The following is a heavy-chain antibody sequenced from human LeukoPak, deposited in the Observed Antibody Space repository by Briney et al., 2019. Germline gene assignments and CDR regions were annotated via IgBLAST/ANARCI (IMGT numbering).Heavy chain of an antibody. V-gene: IGHV3-21*01. CDR3: ARGIPASIPMAAFDI. J-gene: IGHJ3*02. CDR1: GFTFSDYP. CDR2: ISSSSSYI. D-gene: IGHD2-2*02. Sequence: PGGSLRLSCAASGFTFSDYPMNWVRQAPGKGPEWVSSISSSSSYIFYTDSVKGQFTISRDNAKNSLYLQMNDLRAEDTAVYYCARGIPASIPMAAFDIWGQGTMVTVSS.